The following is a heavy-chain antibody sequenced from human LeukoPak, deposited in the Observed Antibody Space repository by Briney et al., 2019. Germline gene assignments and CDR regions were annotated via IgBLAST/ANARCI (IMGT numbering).Heavy chain of an antibody. CDR1: GDSINNYF. J-gene: IGHJ3*01. Sequence: PSETLSLTCTVSGDSINNYFWTWIRQPPGKGLEWLGYIYSRGTTAYNPSLESRLTMSTDTSKNQFSLTLRSVTTADTAVYFCARVTRTHDAFDVWGQPIMVTVSS. D-gene: IGHD2-21*02. CDR2: IYSRGTT. CDR3: ARVTRTHDAFDV. V-gene: IGHV4-59*01.